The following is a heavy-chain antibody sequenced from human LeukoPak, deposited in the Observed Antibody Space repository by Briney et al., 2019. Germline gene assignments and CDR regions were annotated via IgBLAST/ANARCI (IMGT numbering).Heavy chain of an antibody. CDR2: ISGSGGST. D-gene: IGHD6-13*01. J-gene: IGHJ4*02. V-gene: IGHV3-23*01. CDR1: GFTFGDYY. CDR3: AKDYRWAFDY. Sequence: GGSLRLSCAASGFTFGDYYMSWIRQAPGKGLEWVSAISGSGGSTYYADSVKGRFTISRDNSKNTLYLQMNSLRAEDTAVYYCAKDYRWAFDYWGQGTLVTVSS.